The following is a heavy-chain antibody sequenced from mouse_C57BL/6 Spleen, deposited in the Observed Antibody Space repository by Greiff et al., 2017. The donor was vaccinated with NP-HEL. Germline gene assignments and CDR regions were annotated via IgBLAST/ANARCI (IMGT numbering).Heavy chain of an antibody. V-gene: IGHV1-55*01. J-gene: IGHJ3*01. CDR3: ARSGSNYGAY. D-gene: IGHD2-5*01. CDR2: IYPGSGST. CDR1: GYTFTSYW. Sequence: QVQLQQPGAELVKPGASVKMSCKASGYTFTSYWITWVKQRPGQGLEWIGDIYPGSGSTNYNEKFKSKATLTVDTSSSTAYIPLSSLTSEDSAVYYCARSGSNYGAYWGQGTLVTVSA.